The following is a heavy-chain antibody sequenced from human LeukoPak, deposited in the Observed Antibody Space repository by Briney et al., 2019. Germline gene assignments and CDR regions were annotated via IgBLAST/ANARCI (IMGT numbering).Heavy chain of an antibody. CDR2: IIPIFGTA. D-gene: IGHD3-22*01. J-gene: IGHJ4*02. V-gene: IGHV1-69*13. CDR3: ARSRGDYYDSSGYYLY. Sequence: ASVKVSCKASGGTFSSYAISWVRQAPGQGLEWMGGIIPIFGTANYAQKFQGRVTITADESTSTAYMELSSLRSEDTAVYHCARSRGDYYDSSGYYLYWGQGTLVTVSS. CDR1: GGTFSSYA.